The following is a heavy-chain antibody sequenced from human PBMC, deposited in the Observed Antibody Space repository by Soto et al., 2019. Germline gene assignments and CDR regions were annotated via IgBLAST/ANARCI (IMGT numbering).Heavy chain of an antibody. D-gene: IGHD2-8*01. J-gene: IGHJ4*02. CDR3: AKGRRMVYAIGVLGY. CDR1: GFTFRTYG. CDR2: IWYDGSNK. V-gene: IGHV3-30*02. Sequence: GGSLRLSCAASGFTFRTYGMHWVRQAPGKGLEWVALIWYDGSNKYYADSVKGRFTISRDNSKNTLYLQMNSLRAEDTAVYYCAKGRRMVYAIGVLGYWGQGTMVTVSS.